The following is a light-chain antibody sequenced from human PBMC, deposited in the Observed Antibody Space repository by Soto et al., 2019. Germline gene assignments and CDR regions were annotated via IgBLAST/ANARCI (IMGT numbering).Light chain of an antibody. J-gene: IGKJ4*01. CDR2: DAS. CDR3: QHLHKYPPP. Sequence: DIPVTQSPSFMSASVGDRVTITCRASQGISRDLAWYQQKPGKAPNLLIYDASTLQSGVPSRFSASGSGTAVTLTISSLQAEDFATYYCQHLHKYPPPFGGGTKVEIK. V-gene: IGKV1-9*01. CDR1: QGISRD.